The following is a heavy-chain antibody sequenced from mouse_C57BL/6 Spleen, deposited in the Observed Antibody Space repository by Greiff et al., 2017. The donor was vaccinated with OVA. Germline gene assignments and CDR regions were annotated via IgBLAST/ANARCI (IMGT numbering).Heavy chain of an antibody. CDR1: GYTFTDYY. CDR3: ARCDYWLAY. D-gene: IGHD2-4*01. CDR2: IYPGSGST. J-gene: IGHJ3*01. V-gene: IGHV1-76*01. Sequence: QVQLQQSGAELVRPGASVKLSCKASGYTFTDYYINWVKQRPGQGLEWIARIYPGSGSTDYNEKFKGKATLTAEKSSSTAYMQLSSLTSEDSAVYFCARCDYWLAYGGQGTLVTVSA.